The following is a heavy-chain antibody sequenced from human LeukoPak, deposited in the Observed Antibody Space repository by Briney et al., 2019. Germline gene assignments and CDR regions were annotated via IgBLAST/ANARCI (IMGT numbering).Heavy chain of an antibody. Sequence: GGSLRLSCAASGFTFSSYAMHWVRQAPGKGLEYVSAISSNGGSTYYANSVKGRFTISRDNSKNTLYLQMGSLRAEDMAVYYCARDSSSSSSPLFDYWGQGTLVTVSS. CDR2: ISSNGGST. CDR3: ARDSSSSSSPLFDY. CDR1: GFTFSSYA. J-gene: IGHJ4*02. V-gene: IGHV3-64*01. D-gene: IGHD6-6*01.